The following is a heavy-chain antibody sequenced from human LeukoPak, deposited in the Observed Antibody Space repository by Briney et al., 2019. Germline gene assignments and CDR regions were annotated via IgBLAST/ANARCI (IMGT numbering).Heavy chain of an antibody. Sequence: SETLSLTCAVYGGSFSGYYWSWIRQPPGKGLEWIGEINHSGSTNYNPSLKSRVTISVDTSKNKFSLKLSSVTAADTAVYYCARGPHYGGNWFDPWGQGTLVTVSS. CDR2: INHSGST. CDR3: ARGPHYGGNWFDP. D-gene: IGHD4-17*01. J-gene: IGHJ5*02. CDR1: GGSFSGYY. V-gene: IGHV4-34*01.